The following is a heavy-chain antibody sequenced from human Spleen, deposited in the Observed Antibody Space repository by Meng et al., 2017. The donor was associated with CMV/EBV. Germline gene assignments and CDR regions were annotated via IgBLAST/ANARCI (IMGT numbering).Heavy chain of an antibody. CDR1: GFTFSSYS. CDR2: ISSSSSYI. V-gene: IGHV3-21*01. Sequence: GESLKISCAASGFTFSSYSMNWVRQAPGRGLEWVSSISSSSSYIYYADSVKGRFTISRDNARNTVYLQMNSLKVEDTAVYYCARDIGGVSGYWGQGTLVTVSS. CDR3: ARDIGGVSGY. J-gene: IGHJ4*02. D-gene: IGHD3-3*01.